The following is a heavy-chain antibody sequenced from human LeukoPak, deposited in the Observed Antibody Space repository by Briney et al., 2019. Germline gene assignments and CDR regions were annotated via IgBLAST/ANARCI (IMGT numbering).Heavy chain of an antibody. V-gene: IGHV3-7*03. CDR2: IKQDGSEK. J-gene: IGHJ4*02. CDR3: AKSSPPPLRY. Sequence: PGGSLRLSCAASGFTFSNYWMSWVRQAPGKGLEWVANIKQDGSEKYYVDSVKGRFTISRDNAQNSLYLQMNSLRAEDTAVYYCAKSSPPPLRYWGQGTLVTVSS. CDR1: GFTFSNYW.